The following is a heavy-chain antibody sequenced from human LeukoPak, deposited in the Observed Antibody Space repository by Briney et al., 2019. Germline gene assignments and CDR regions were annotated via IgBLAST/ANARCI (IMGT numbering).Heavy chain of an antibody. CDR1: GYTFTGYY. V-gene: IGHV1-2*02. J-gene: IGHJ6*03. Sequence: GASVKVSCKSSGYTFTGYYMHWVRQAPGQGLEWMGWINPNSGGTNYAQKFQGRVTMTRDTSISTAYMELSRLRSDDTAVYYCARGNCSSTSCYGYYYYYYMDVWGKGTTVTVSS. CDR3: ARGNCSSTSCYGYYYYYYMDV. D-gene: IGHD2-2*01. CDR2: INPNSGGT.